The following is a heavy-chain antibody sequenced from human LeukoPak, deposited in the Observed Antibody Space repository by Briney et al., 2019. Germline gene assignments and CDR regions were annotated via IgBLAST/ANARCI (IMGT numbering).Heavy chain of an antibody. CDR2: ISSDGDNT. D-gene: IGHD2-21*01. Sequence: GGSLRLSCAASGFTFSSYSMHWVRRAPGKGLEYVSVISSDGDNTYYADSVKGRFTISRDNSKNTLYLQMGSLRAEDMAVYYCARAALEYCGGDCLDYWGQGTLVTVPS. CDR1: GFTFSSYS. CDR3: ARAALEYCGGDCLDY. V-gene: IGHV3-64*02. J-gene: IGHJ4*02.